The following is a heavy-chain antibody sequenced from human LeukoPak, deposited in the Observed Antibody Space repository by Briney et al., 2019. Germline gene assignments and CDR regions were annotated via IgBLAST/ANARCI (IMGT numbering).Heavy chain of an antibody. D-gene: IGHD1-7*01. CDR1: GFTFSTYA. CDR3: ARHDAGTTYGMDV. V-gene: IGHV3-21*01. J-gene: IGHJ6*02. CDR2: ISSSSSYI. Sequence: GGSLRLSCAASGFTFSTYAMSWVRQAPGKGLEWVSSISSSSSYIYYADSVKGRFTISRDNAKNSLYLQMNSLRAEDTAVYYCARHDAGTTYGMDVWGQGTTVTVSS.